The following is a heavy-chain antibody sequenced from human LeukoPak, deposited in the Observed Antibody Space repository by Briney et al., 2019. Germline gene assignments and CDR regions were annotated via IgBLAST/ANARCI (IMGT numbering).Heavy chain of an antibody. V-gene: IGHV1-69*13. CDR1: GGTFSSYA. Sequence: SVKVSCKASGGTFSSYAISWVRQAPGQGLEWMGGIIPIFGTANYAQKFQGRVTITADESTSTAYMELSSLRSEDTAVYYCASRVPAVHYYYYMDVWGKGTTVTVSS. J-gene: IGHJ6*03. D-gene: IGHD2-2*01. CDR2: IIPIFGTA. CDR3: ASRVPAVHYYYYMDV.